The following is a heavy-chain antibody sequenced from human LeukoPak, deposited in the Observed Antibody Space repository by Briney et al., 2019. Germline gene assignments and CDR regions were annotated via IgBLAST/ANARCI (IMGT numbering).Heavy chain of an antibody. J-gene: IGHJ4*02. V-gene: IGHV1-18*01. CDR1: GYTFTSYG. CDR3: ARDSPYYYDSSGYYQAFDY. CDR2: ISAYNGNT. D-gene: IGHD3-22*01. Sequence: APVKVSCKASGYTFTSYGISWVRQAPGQGLEWMGWISAYNGNTNYAQKLQGRVTMTTDTSTSTAYMELRSLRSDDTAVYYCARDSPYYYDSSGYYQAFDYWGQGTLVTVSS.